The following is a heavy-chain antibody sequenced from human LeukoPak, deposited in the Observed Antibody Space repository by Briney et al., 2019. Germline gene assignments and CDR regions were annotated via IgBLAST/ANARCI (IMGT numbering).Heavy chain of an antibody. CDR2: IYYSGST. J-gene: IGHJ4*02. CDR3: ARTPLYSGSYYAPRSPFDY. Sequence: GSLRLSCAASGFTFSSYAMSWIRQPPGKGLEWIGYIYYSGSTNYNPSLKSRVTISVDTSKNQFSLKLSSVTAADTAVYYCARTPLYSGSYYAPRSPFDYWGQGTLVTVSS. V-gene: IGHV4-59*08. D-gene: IGHD1-26*01. CDR1: GFTFSSYA.